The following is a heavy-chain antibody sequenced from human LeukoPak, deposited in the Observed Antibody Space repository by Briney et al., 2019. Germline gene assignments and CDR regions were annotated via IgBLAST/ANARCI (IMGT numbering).Heavy chain of an antibody. V-gene: IGHV4-59*08. CDR1: GGSISSYY. CDR2: IYYTGTT. J-gene: IGHJ4*02. D-gene: IGHD2-21*02. Sequence: SETLSLTCTVSGGSISSYYWSWIRQPPGKGLEWIGYIYYTGTTNYNPSLKSRVTISVDTSKNQFSLKLSSVTAADTAVYYCARQGVVTAIRPRYYFDYWGQGTLVTVSS. CDR3: ARQGVVTAIRPRYYFDY.